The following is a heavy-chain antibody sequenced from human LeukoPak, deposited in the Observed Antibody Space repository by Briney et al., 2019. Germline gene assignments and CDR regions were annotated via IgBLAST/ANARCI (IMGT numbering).Heavy chain of an antibody. CDR2: INSDGSWT. J-gene: IGHJ4*02. Sequence: PGGSLRLSCAASGNYWMHWVRQAPGKGLVWVSHINSDGSWTSYADSVKGRFTISKDNAKNTVYLQMNNLRAEDTAVYYCVSFYAPYWGRGTLVTVSS. D-gene: IGHD2-2*01. CDR1: GNYW. V-gene: IGHV3-74*01. CDR3: VSFYAPY.